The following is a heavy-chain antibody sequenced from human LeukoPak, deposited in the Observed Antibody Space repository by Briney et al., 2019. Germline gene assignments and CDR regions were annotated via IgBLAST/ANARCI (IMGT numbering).Heavy chain of an antibody. CDR1: GGSFSGYY. D-gene: IGHD3-3*01. CDR3: ASTYYDFWSGYVNWFDP. V-gene: IGHV4-34*01. J-gene: IGHJ5*02. CDR2: INHSGST. Sequence: PSETLSLTCAVYGGSFSGYYWSWIRQPPGKGLEWIGEINHSGSTNYNPSLKSRVTISVDTSKNQFSLKLGSVTAADTAVYYCASTYYDFWSGYVNWFDPWGQGTLVTVSS.